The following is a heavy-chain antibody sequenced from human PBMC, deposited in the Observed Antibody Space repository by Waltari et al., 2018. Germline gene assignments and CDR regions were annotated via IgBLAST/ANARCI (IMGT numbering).Heavy chain of an antibody. CDR3: AIYSSGWYP. J-gene: IGHJ5*02. Sequence: QVQLVQSGAEVKKPGASVKVSCKAYGNTFTSYYVHWVRQAPGQGLEWMGLINPRGGTTTYAQQFQGRVTMTGDTSTSRVYMELSSLRSEDTAVYYCAIYSSGWYPWGQGTLVTVSS. CDR2: INPRGGTT. CDR1: GNTFTSYY. V-gene: IGHV1-46*01. D-gene: IGHD6-19*01.